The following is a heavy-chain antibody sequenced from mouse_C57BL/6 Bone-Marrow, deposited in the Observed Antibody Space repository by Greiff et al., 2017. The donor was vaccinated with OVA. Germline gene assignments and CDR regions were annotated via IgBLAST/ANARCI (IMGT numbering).Heavy chain of an antibody. CDR3: ARGRLLLLQYWYFDV. Sequence: EVQLQQSGPELVKPGASVKISCKASGYTFTDYYMNWVKQSHGKSLEWIGDINPNNGGTSYNQKFKGKGTLTVDKSSSTAYMELRSLTSEDSAVYYCARGRLLLLQYWYFDVWGTGTTVTVSS. D-gene: IGHD2-3*01. CDR2: INPNNGGT. CDR1: GYTFTDYY. J-gene: IGHJ1*03. V-gene: IGHV1-26*01.